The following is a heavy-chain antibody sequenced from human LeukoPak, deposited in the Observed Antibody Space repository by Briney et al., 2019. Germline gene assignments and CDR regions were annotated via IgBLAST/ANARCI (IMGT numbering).Heavy chain of an antibody. D-gene: IGHD3-22*01. CDR2: INHSGGST. Sequence: GASVKVSCKASGYTFTSYYMHWVRQAPGQGLEWMGIINHSGGSTSYAQKFQGRVTMTRDMSTSTVYMELSSLRSEDTAVYYCARSSGDSSGYYYYDYWGQGTQVTVSS. CDR3: ARSSGDSSGYYYYDY. V-gene: IGHV1-46*01. CDR1: GYTFTSYY. J-gene: IGHJ4*02.